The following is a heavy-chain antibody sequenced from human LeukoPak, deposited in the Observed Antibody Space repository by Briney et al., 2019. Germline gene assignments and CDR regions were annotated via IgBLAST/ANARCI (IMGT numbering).Heavy chain of an antibody. CDR3: ARDRPSYDILTGYYFAYYYYGMDV. Sequence: ASVKVSCKASGYTFTSYGISWARQAPGQGLEWMGWISAYNGNTNYAQKLRGRVTMTTDTSTSTAYMELRSLRSDDTAAYYCARDRPSYDILTGYYFAYYYYGMDVWGQGTTVTVSS. J-gene: IGHJ6*02. V-gene: IGHV1-18*01. CDR1: GYTFTSYG. CDR2: ISAYNGNT. D-gene: IGHD3-9*01.